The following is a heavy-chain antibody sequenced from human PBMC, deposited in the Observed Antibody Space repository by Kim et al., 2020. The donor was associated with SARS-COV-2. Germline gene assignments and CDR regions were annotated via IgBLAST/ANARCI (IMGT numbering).Heavy chain of an antibody. J-gene: IGHJ4*02. D-gene: IGHD1-26*01. V-gene: IGHV3-23*01. Sequence: AESVKGRFTISRDNSKTTLYLQMNSLRAEDTAVYYCAKQGVGYYFDYWGQGTLVTVSS. CDR3: AKQGVGYYFDY.